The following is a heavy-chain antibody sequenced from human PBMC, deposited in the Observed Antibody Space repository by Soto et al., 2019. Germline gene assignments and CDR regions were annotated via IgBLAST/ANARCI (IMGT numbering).Heavy chain of an antibody. Sequence: GGSLRLSCAASGFTFNFYYMTWVRQAPGKGLEWVASIKSDGSEQYYVDSVKGRFTISRDNAKNPLYLQMNSLRAGDTALYYCSRENWFQDYWGQGTLVTVSS. D-gene: IGHD3-10*01. CDR3: SRENWFQDY. CDR1: GFTFNFYY. V-gene: IGHV3-7*03. J-gene: IGHJ4*02. CDR2: IKSDGSEQ.